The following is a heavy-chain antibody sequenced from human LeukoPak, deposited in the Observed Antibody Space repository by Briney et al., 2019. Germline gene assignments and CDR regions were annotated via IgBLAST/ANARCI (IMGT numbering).Heavy chain of an antibody. CDR1: GYTFTGYY. V-gene: IGHV1-2*02. D-gene: IGHD4-17*01. CDR2: INPNSGGT. J-gene: IGHJ6*03. CDR3: ARGGCTVTAPYYYYYMDV. Sequence: GASVKVSCKASGYTFTGYYMHWVRQAPGQGLEWMGWINPNSGGTNYAQKFQGRVTMTRDTSISTAYMELSRLRSDDTAVYYCARGGCTVTAPYYYYYMDVWGKGTTVTVSS.